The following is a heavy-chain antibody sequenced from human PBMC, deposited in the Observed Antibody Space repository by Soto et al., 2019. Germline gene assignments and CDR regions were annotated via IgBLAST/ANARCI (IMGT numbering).Heavy chain of an antibody. V-gene: IGHV1-3*01. Sequence: ASVNVSCKASGYTFSSYAIHWVRQAPGQRLEWMGWINVGNGSTSYAQKFQGRVTMTRDTSTSTVYMELSSLRSEDTAVYYCATRDPGHYWGQGTLVTVSS. CDR3: ATRDPGHY. CDR1: GYTFSSYA. CDR2: INVGNGST. J-gene: IGHJ4*02.